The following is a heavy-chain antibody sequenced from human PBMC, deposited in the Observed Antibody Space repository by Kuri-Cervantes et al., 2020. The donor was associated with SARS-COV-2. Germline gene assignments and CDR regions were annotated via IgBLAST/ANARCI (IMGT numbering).Heavy chain of an antibody. CDR3: ARESRVSSFDP. J-gene: IGHJ6*02. Sequence: SETLSLTCTVSGGSISSYYWSWIRQPPGKGLEWIGYIYYSGSTNYNPSLKSRVTISVDTSKNQFSLKLSSVTAADTAVYYCARESRVSSFDPWGQGTTVTVSS. CDR2: IYYSGST. V-gene: IGHV4-59*12. D-gene: IGHD3-16*02. CDR1: GGSISSYY.